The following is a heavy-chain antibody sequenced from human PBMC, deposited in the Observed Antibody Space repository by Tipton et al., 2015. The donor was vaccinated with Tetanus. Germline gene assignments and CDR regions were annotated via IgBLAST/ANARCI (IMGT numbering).Heavy chain of an antibody. J-gene: IGHJ6*02. CDR1: GVSVRSYY. D-gene: IGHD3-16*02. Sequence: TLSLTCTVSGVSVRSYYWSWIRQSPDKGLEWLGDVIYDGTSYYNPSLNSRVKISLDTSMNQVSLTLTSVTAADTAVYYCARDLGRMYRSNRLDVWGQGTTVAVSS. CDR2: VIYDGTS. CDR3: ARDLGRMYRSNRLDV. V-gene: IGHV4-34*12.